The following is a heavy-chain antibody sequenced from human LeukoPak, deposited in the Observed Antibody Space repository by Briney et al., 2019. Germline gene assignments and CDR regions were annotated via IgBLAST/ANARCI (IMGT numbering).Heavy chain of an antibody. V-gene: IGHV3-23*01. Sequence: GGSLRLSCAASGFTFSSYAMSWVRKAPGKGLEWVSAISGSGGSTYYADSVKGRFTISRDNSKNTLYLQMNSLRAEDTAVYYCAGSSWYGGWFDPWGQGTLVTVSS. D-gene: IGHD6-13*01. CDR1: GFTFSSYA. CDR2: ISGSGGST. J-gene: IGHJ5*02. CDR3: AGSSWYGGWFDP.